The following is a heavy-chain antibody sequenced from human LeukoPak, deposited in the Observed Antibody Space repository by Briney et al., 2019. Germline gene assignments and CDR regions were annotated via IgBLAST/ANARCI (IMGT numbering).Heavy chain of an antibody. V-gene: IGHV3-7*01. J-gene: IGHJ4*02. D-gene: IGHD3-10*01. CDR1: GFIFSSSW. CDR3: ARGLGRGTADY. CDR2: IDQPGSQH. Sequence: GGSLRLSCAASGFIFSSSWMIWVRQAPGKGLEWVANIDQPGSQHYSVESVRGRFTISRDNAKNSLLLQLNSLRVEDTAVYYCARGLGRGTADYWGQGTLVTVSS.